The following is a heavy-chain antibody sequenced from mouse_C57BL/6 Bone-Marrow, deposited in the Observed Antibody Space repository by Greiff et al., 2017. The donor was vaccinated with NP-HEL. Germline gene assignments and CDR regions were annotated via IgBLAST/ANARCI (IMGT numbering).Heavy chain of an antibody. V-gene: IGHV5-4*01. CDR3: ARDNLYYFDY. CDR1: GFTFSSYA. J-gene: IGHJ2*01. CDR2: ISDGGSYT. Sequence: EVKLMESGGGLVKPGGSLKLSCAASGFTFSSYAMSWVRQTPEKRLEWVATISDGGSYTYYPDNVKGRFTISRDNAKNNLYLQMRHLKSEDTAMYYCARDNLYYFDYWGQGTTLTVSS.